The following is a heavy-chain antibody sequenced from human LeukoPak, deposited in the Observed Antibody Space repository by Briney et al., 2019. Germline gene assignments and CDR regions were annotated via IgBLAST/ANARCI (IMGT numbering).Heavy chain of an antibody. D-gene: IGHD3-3*01. Sequence: GGSQRLSCAASGFTVSSNYMSWVRQAPGKGLEWVSVIYSGGSTYYADSVKGRFTISRDNSKNTLYLQMNSLRAEDTAVYYCASSYYYEGYFDYWGQGTLVTVSS. V-gene: IGHV3-53*01. CDR3: ASSYYYEGYFDY. J-gene: IGHJ4*02. CDR1: GFTVSSNY. CDR2: IYSGGST.